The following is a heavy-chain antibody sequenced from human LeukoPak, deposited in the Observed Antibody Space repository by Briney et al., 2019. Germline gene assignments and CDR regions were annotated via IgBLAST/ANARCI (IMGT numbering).Heavy chain of an antibody. V-gene: IGHV4-34*01. J-gene: IGHJ4*02. Sequence: SETLSLTCAVYGGSFSGYYWSWIRQPPGKGLEWIGEINHSGSTNYNPSLKSRVTISVDTSKNQFSLKLSSVTAADTAVYYCARVSVVVTALFDYWGQGTLVTVTS. CDR3: ARVSVVVTALFDY. CDR2: INHSGST. CDR1: GGSFSGYY. D-gene: IGHD2-21*02.